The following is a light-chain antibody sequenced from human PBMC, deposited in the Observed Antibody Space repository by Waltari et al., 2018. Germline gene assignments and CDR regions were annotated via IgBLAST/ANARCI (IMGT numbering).Light chain of an antibody. J-gene: IGLJ1*01. Sequence: QSALTQPASVSGSPVQSITTPCPGTNNYVGAYKHFSCYQQHPGKAPKLMIYDVTNRPSGVSTRFSGSKSGNTASLTISGLQAEDEADYYCSSYTSNSDPYVFGTGTKVTVL. CDR3: SSYTSNSDPYV. V-gene: IGLV2-14*03. CDR1: NNYVGAYKH. CDR2: DVT.